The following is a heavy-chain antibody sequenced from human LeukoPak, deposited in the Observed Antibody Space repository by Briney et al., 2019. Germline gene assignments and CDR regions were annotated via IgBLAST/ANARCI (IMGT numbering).Heavy chain of an antibody. J-gene: IGHJ4*02. CDR3: ASFGTTVTTGEDY. CDR1: GGSISNGDYY. D-gene: IGHD4-17*01. CDR2: IYYSGST. Sequence: SQTLSLTCTVSGGSISNGDYYWSWIRQHPGKGLEWIGYIYYSGSTYYNPSLKSRVTISVDTSKNQFSLKLSSVTAADTAVYYCASFGTTVTTGEDYWGQGTLVTVSS. V-gene: IGHV4-31*03.